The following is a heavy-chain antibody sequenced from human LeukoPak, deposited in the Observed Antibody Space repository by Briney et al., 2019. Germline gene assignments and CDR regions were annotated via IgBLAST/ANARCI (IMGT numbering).Heavy chain of an antibody. V-gene: IGHV3-48*03. D-gene: IGHD5-18*01. J-gene: IGHJ4*02. CDR2: ISRDGSPI. Sequence: GGSLRLSCAASGFTFNNYPLNWVRQAPGKGLEWVAYISRDGSPIYYADSVRGRFTISRDNAKNSLYLQMNSLGAEDTAVYYCARVRYNSGYIFDSWGQGTLVAVSS. CDR3: ARVRYNSGYIFDS. CDR1: GFTFNNYP.